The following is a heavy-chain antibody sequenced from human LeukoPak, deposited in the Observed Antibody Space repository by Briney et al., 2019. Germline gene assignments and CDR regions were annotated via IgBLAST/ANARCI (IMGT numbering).Heavy chain of an antibody. CDR2: FDPEDGET. J-gene: IGHJ4*02. V-gene: IGHV1-24*01. D-gene: IGHD1-26*01. CDR1: GYTLTELS. CDR3: ATATYSGSYQYFDY. Sequence: VASVKVSCKVSGYTLTELSMHWVRQAPGKGLEWMGGFDPEDGETIYAQKFQGRVTMTEDTPTDTAYMELSSLRSEDTAVYYCATATYSGSYQYFDYWGQGTLVTVSS.